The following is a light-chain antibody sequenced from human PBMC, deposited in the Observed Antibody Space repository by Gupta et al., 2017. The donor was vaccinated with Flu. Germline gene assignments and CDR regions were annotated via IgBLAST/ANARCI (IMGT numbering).Light chain of an antibody. CDR2: EVS. CDR3: SSYAGSNNLV. CDR1: SSDVGAYKY. J-gene: IGLJ1*01. Sequence: QSALTQPPSASGSPGQSVTISCPGTSSDVGAYKYVSWYQQHPGKAPELMIYEVSKRPSGVPDRFSGSKPGNTASLTVSGLQAEDEADYYCSSYAGSNNLVFGTGTKVTVL. V-gene: IGLV2-8*01.